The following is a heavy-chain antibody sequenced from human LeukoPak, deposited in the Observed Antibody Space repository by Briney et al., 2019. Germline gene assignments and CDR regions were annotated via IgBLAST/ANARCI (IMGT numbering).Heavy chain of an antibody. V-gene: IGHV3-23*01. CDR2: ISGSGGST. D-gene: IGHD2-2*01. CDR3: AKSLTVVPAAPYYYMDV. CDR1: GFTFSSYA. J-gene: IGHJ6*03. Sequence: GGSLRLSCAASGFTFSSYAMSWVRQAPGKGLEWVSAISGSGGSTYYADSVKGRFTISRDNSKNTLYLQMNSLRAEDTAVYYCAKSLTVVPAAPYYYMDVWGKGTTVTVSS.